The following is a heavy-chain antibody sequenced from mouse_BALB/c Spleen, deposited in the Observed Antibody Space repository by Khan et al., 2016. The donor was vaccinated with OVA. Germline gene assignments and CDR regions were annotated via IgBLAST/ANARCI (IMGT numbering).Heavy chain of an antibody. CDR3: GRMASK. V-gene: IGHV14-3*02. CDR2: LDPPNGNT. J-gene: IGHJ2*03. Sequence: VQLQQSGAALVKPAPTVKLSCPASGLHIKHTYKHCPMQRPAQGLVWLGRLDPPNGNTKYDPKCQGKATITADTSSNTAYLQLSSLTSEDTAVXCSGRMASKWGQGSS. CDR1: GLHIKHTY.